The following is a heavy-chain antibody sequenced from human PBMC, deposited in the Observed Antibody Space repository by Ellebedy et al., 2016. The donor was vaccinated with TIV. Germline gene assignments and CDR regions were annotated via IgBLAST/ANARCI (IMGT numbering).Heavy chain of an antibody. J-gene: IGHJ4*02. CDR1: GFTFSSNW. CDR2: IWYDGSNK. V-gene: IGHV3-33*08. Sequence: GESLKISCAASGFTFSSNWMRWVRQAPGKGLEWVAVIWYDGSNKYYADSVKGRFTISRDNAKNTLYLQMNSLRVEDTAMYYCARDGAVPGGKGDYWGQGTLVIVSS. D-gene: IGHD2-2*01. CDR3: ARDGAVPGGKGDY.